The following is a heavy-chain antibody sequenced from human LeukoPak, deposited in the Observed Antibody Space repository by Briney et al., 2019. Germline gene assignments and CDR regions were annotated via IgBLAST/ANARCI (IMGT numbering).Heavy chain of an antibody. CDR2: IKQDGSEK. Sequence: GGSLRLSCAASGFTFSSYWMSWVRQAPGKGLEWVANIKQDGSEKYYVDSVKGRFTISRDNSKNTLYLQMNSLRADDTAVYYCARVGTDIGYGMDVWGQGTTVTVSS. V-gene: IGHV3-7*03. CDR1: GFTFSSYW. CDR3: ARVGTDIGYGMDV. D-gene: IGHD2-15*01. J-gene: IGHJ6*02.